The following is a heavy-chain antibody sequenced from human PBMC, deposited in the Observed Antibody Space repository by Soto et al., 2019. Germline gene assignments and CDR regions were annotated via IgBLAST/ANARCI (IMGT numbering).Heavy chain of an antibody. CDR1: GFTFSTYS. CDR2: ISGSGNYT. CDR3: ASERINNSTDYYFDS. J-gene: IGHJ4*02. V-gene: IGHV3-21*01. Sequence: GGSLRLSCAASGFTFSTYSMNWVRQAPGKGLEWVSSISGSGNYTHYADFLRGRFTISRDNAKTSLYLQMNNLTAEDTAVYYCASERINNSTDYYFDSWGQGTVVAVSS. D-gene: IGHD1-20*01.